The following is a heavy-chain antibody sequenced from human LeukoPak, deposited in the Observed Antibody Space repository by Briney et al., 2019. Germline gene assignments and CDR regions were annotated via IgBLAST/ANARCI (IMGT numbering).Heavy chain of an antibody. V-gene: IGHV4-34*01. CDR1: GGSFSGYY. J-gene: IGHJ6*02. CDR3: ARHGYYYYGMDV. Sequence: SETLSLTCAVYGGSFSGYYWSWIRQPPGRGLEWIGEINRSGNTNYNPSLKSRVTISGDTSKNQFSLKLSSVTAADTAVYYCARHGYYYYGMDVWGQGTTVTVSS. CDR2: INRSGNT.